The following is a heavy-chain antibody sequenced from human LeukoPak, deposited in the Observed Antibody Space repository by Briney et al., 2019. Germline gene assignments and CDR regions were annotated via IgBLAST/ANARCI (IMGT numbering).Heavy chain of an antibody. CDR1: GYTFTSYA. D-gene: IGHD2-21*02. CDR2: INTNTGNP. J-gene: IGHJ6*02. V-gene: IGHV7-4-1*02. Sequence: ASVKVSCTASGYTFTSYAMNWVRQAPGQGLEWMGWINTNTGNPTYAQGFTGRFVFSLDTYVSTAYLQISSLKAEDTAVYYCARYAVVTAIHFYGMDVWGQGTTVTVSS. CDR3: ARYAVVTAIHFYGMDV.